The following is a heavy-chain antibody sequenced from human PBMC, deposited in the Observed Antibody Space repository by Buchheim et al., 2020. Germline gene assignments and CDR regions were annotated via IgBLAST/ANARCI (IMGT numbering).Heavy chain of an antibody. D-gene: IGHD3-22*01. J-gene: IGHJ5*02. Sequence: QVQLVQSGAEVKKPGSSVKVSCKASGGIYNSFAFSWVRQAPGQGLEWMGGIIPLFGTATYAQKFQGKVTITADRSTNTVHMELSSLTSEDTAIYYCARDSSNYLDPNGYYYYSWGQGTL. V-gene: IGHV1-69*06. CDR1: GGIYNSFA. CDR2: IIPLFGTA. CDR3: ARDSSNYLDPNGYYYYS.